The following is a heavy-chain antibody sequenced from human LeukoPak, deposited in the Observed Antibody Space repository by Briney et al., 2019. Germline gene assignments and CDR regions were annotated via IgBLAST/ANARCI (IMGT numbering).Heavy chain of an antibody. V-gene: IGHV3-11*01. CDR1: GFTFSDYY. J-gene: IGHJ5*02. Sequence: GGSLRLSCAASGFTFSDYYISWIRQAPGKGLEWVSYISSSGSTIYYADSVKGRFTISRDNAKNSLYLQMNSLRAEDTAMYYRARGCNKGGSSCLNWFDPWGQGTLVTVSS. D-gene: IGHD2-2*01. CDR2: ISSSGSTI. CDR3: ARGCNKGGSSCLNWFDP.